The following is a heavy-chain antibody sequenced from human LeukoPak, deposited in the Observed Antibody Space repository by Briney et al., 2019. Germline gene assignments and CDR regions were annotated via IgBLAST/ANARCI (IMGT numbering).Heavy chain of an antibody. CDR3: ARVREQWLGDFDY. Sequence: ASVKVSCKASGNTFTSYDINWVRQATGQGLEWMGWMNPNSGNTGYAQKFQGRVTMTRNTSISTAYMELSSLRSEDTAVYYCARVREQWLGDFDYWGQGTLVTVSS. V-gene: IGHV1-8*01. D-gene: IGHD6-19*01. CDR2: MNPNSGNT. CDR1: GNTFTSYD. J-gene: IGHJ4*02.